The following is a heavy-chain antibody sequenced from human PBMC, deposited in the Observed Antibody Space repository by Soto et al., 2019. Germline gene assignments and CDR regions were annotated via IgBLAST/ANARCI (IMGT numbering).Heavy chain of an antibody. V-gene: IGHV4-59*01. J-gene: IGHJ4*02. D-gene: IGHD2-8*01. CDR3: ARDRPGDCTKGVCYIGSFDY. CDR2: IYYSGST. CDR1: GGSISSYY. Sequence: SETLSLTCTVSGGSISSYYWSWIRQPPGKGLEWIGYIYYSGSTNYNPSLKSRVTISVDTSKNQFSLKLSSVTAADTAVYYCARDRPGDCTKGVCYIGSFDYWGQGTLVTVSS.